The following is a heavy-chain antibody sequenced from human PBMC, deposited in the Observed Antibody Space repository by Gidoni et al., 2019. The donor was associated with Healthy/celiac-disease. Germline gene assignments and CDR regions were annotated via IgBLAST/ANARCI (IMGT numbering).Heavy chain of an antibody. CDR3: TTDIEGNYYDSSGYMFDY. Sequence: EVQLVESGGGLVKPGGSLRLSCAASGFTFSNAWMSWVRQAPGKGLEWVGRIKRKTDGGTTDYAAPVKGRFTISRDDSKNTLYLQMNSLKTEDTAVYYCTTDIEGNYYDSSGYMFDYWGQGTLVTVSS. D-gene: IGHD3-22*01. CDR1: GFTFSNAW. CDR2: IKRKTDGGTT. J-gene: IGHJ4*02. V-gene: IGHV3-15*01.